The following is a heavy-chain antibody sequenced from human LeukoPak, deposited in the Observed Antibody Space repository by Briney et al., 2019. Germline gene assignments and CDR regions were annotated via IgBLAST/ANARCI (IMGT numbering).Heavy chain of an antibody. CDR1: GYTFTSYG. CDR3: ARGIAVAEGMDV. CDR2: ISAYNGNT. V-gene: IGHV1-18*01. Sequence: GASVKVSCKASGYTFTSYGISWVRQAPGQGLEWMGWISAYNGNTNYAQKLQGRVTITADKSTSTAYMELSSLRSEDTAVYYCARGIAVAEGMDVWGQGTTVTVSS. J-gene: IGHJ6*02. D-gene: IGHD6-19*01.